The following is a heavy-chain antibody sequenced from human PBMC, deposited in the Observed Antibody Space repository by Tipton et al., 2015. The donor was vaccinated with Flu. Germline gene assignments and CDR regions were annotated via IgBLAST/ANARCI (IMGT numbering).Heavy chain of an antibody. D-gene: IGHD3-10*01. CDR2: TYQRSMWHH. CDR1: GDSVSSNVAT. J-gene: IGHJ5*02. Sequence: LVKPTQTLPLTCVISGDSVSSNVATWNWIRQSPSRGLEWLGKTYQRSMWHHIYAVSLRGRITITPDTSKNQFSLQLNSVTPEDTAVYYCARGSGSGPKDWFDPWGQGTQVTVSA. V-gene: IGHV6-1*01. CDR3: ARGSGSGPKDWFDP.